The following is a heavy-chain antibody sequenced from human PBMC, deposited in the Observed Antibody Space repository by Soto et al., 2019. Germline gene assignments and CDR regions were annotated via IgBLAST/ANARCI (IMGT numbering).Heavy chain of an antibody. Sequence: EVQLVESGGGLVQPGGSLKLSCAASGFTFSDSAMHWVRHASGKGLEWVGRIRSKGNNYATTYAASVKGRFTISRDDSKKTAYLQMTSLKTEDTAVYYCLRFSRSLSWYFDLWGRGTLVTVSS. CDR1: GFTFSDSA. V-gene: IGHV3-73*02. CDR2: IRSKGNNYAT. D-gene: IGHD3-16*02. CDR3: LRFSRSLSWYFDL. J-gene: IGHJ2*01.